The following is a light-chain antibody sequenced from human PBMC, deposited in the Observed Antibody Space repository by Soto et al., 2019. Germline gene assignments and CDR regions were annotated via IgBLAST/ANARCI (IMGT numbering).Light chain of an antibody. CDR1: QTISSR. CDR2: KAT. J-gene: IGKJ2*01. CDR3: QQYNDFQYT. V-gene: IGKV1-5*03. Sequence: DIQMTQSPSSLSASVGDRVTITCRASQTISSRLAWYQQKPGQAPKLLIHKATNLQTGVASRFSGSGSGTEFSLTISSLQPDDFAVYYCQQYNDFQYTFGQGTRLDI.